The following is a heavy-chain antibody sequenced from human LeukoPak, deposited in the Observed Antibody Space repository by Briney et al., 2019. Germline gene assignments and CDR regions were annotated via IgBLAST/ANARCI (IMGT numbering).Heavy chain of an antibody. CDR1: GYTFTGYY. CDR2: INPNSGGT. V-gene: IGHV1-2*02. CDR3: AIRGGNLVDTAMVTGYYYYGMDV. Sequence: ASVKVSCKASGYTFTGYYMHWVRQAPGQGLEWMGWINPNSGGTNYARKFQGRVTMTRDTSISTAYMELSRLRSDDTAVYYCAIRGGNLVDTAMVTGYYYYGMDVWGQGTTVTVSS. D-gene: IGHD5-18*01. J-gene: IGHJ6*02.